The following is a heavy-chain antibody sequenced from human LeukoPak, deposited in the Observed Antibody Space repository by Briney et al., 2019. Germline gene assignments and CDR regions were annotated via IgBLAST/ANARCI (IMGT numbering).Heavy chain of an antibody. CDR1: GGSISSYY. V-gene: IGHV4-59*01. D-gene: IGHD3-22*01. Sequence: PSETLSLTCTVSGGSISSYYWSWIRQPPGKGLEWIGYIYYSGSTNYNPSLKSRVTISVDTSKNQFSLKLSSVTAADTAVYYCASQFRTYYDSSAGHAFDIWGQGTMVTVSS. CDR3: ASQFRTYYDSSAGHAFDI. CDR2: IYYSGST. J-gene: IGHJ3*02.